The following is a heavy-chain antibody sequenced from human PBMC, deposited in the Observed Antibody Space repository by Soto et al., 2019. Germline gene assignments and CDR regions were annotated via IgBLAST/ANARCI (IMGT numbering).Heavy chain of an antibody. V-gene: IGHV3-30*18. CDR1: GFTFSSYG. CDR3: AKDCRYYDSSGYYRYNWFDP. CDR2: ISYDGSNK. J-gene: IGHJ5*02. Sequence: GGSLRLSCAASGFTFSSYGMHWVRQAPGKGLEWVAVISYDGSNKYYADSVKGRFTISRDNSKNTLYLQMNSLRAEDTAVYYCAKDCRYYDSSGYYRYNWFDPWGQGTLVTVSS. D-gene: IGHD3-22*01.